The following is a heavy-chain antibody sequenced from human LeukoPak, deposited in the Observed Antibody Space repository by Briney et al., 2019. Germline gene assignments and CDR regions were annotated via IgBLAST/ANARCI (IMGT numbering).Heavy chain of an antibody. Sequence: LGGSLRLSCAASGFTVSSNYVSWVRQAPGKGLEWVSVIYSGGSTYYADSVKGRFTISRDNSKNTLYLQMNSLRAEDTAVYYCARDGPAITSYYGMDVWGQGTTVTVSS. V-gene: IGHV3-66*01. CDR2: IYSGGST. J-gene: IGHJ6*02. D-gene: IGHD5-18*01. CDR1: GFTVSSNY. CDR3: ARDGPAITSYYGMDV.